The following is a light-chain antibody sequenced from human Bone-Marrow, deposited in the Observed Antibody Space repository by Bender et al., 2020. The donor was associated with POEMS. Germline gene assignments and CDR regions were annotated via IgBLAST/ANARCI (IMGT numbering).Light chain of an antibody. Sequence: HSALTQPASVSASPGQSITISCTGTSSDVGGYDHVSWYQQYPGKAPRLIIYKVNNRPSGISDRYYASKSGFTASLTVSGLLVEDEADYYCAAYRNGGHYVFGTGTRVTVL. V-gene: IGLV2-14*01. CDR1: SSDVGGYDH. CDR2: KVN. CDR3: AAYRNGGHYV. J-gene: IGLJ1*01.